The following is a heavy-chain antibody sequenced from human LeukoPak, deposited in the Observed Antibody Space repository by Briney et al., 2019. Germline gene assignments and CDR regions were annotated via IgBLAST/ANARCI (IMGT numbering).Heavy chain of an antibody. Sequence: SETLSLTCTVSGGSISSYYWSWIRQPAGEGLEWIGRIYASGSTNYNPSLKSRVTISLDQSMNQFSLKLSSVTDADTAVYYCARSYGGNPMFFLDSWGLGTLVTVSS. CDR2: IYASGST. V-gene: IGHV4-4*07. D-gene: IGHD4-23*01. J-gene: IGHJ4*02. CDR3: ARSYGGNPMFFLDS. CDR1: GGSISSYY.